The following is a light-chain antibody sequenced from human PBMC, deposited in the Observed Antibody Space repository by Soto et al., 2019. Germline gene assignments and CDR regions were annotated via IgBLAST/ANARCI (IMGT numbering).Light chain of an antibody. J-gene: IGLJ2*01. CDR1: SSNIGSNT. CDR2: SNN. Sequence: QAVVTQPPSASGTPGQRVTISCSGSSSNIGSNTVNWYQQLPGTAPKLLIFSNNDRPSGVPDRFSGSKSGTSASLAISGLQSEDEADYYCAAWDDSLNGLLFGGGTKLTVL. CDR3: AAWDDSLNGLL. V-gene: IGLV1-44*01.